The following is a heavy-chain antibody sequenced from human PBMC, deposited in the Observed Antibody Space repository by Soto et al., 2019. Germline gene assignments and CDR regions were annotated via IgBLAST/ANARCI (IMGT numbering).Heavy chain of an antibody. J-gene: IGHJ4*02. Sequence: QVQLVQSGAEVKKPGASVKVSCKASGYTFTSYAMHWVRQAPGQRLEWMGWINAGNGNTKYSQKFQGRVTITRDTSASTAYMELSSLTSEDTAVYYCARPLSLYYFDYWGQGTLVTVSS. CDR1: GYTFTSYA. CDR3: ARPLSLYYFDY. CDR2: INAGNGNT. V-gene: IGHV1-3*01.